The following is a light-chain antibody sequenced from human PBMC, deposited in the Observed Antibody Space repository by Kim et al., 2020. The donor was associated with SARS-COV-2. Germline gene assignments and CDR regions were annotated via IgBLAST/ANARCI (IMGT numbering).Light chain of an antibody. CDR2: GNS. CDR3: QSYDSSLSAVV. Sequence: QSVLTQPPSVSGAPGQRVTISCTGSSSNIGAGYDVHWYQQLPGTAPKHLIYGNSNRPSGVPDRFSGSKSGPSASLAITGLQAEDEADYYCQSYDSSLSAVVFGGGTQLTVL. V-gene: IGLV1-40*01. CDR1: SSNIGAGYD. J-gene: IGLJ2*01.